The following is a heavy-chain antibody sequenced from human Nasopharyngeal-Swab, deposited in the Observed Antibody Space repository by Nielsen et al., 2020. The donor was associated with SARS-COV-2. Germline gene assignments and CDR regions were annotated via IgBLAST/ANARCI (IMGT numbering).Heavy chain of an antibody. Sequence: WIRQPPGKGLGWIGYIYYSGSTNYNPSLKSRVTISVDTSKNQFSLKLSSVTAADTAVYYCASTDCSGGSCYSHYYYYYMDVWGKGTTVTVSS. CDR2: IYYSGST. D-gene: IGHD2-15*01. J-gene: IGHJ6*03. V-gene: IGHV4-59*01. CDR3: ASTDCSGGSCYSHYYYYYMDV.